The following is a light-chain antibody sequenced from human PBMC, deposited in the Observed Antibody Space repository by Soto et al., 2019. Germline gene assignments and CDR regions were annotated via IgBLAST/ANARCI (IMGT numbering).Light chain of an antibody. V-gene: IGLV2-8*01. CDR3: CSYAGGYTHV. Sequence: QSVLTQPPSASGSPGQSVTISCTGTSGDVGGYDYVSWYQQHPGKAPKLMIYEVTKRPLGVPDRFSGSKSGNTASLTISGLQAEDEADYYCCSYAGGYTHVFGTGTKVTVL. J-gene: IGLJ1*01. CDR2: EVT. CDR1: SGDVGGYDY.